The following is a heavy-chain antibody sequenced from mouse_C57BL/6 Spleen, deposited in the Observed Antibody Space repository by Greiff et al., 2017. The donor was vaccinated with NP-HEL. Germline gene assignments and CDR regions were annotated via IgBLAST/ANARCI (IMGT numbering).Heavy chain of an antibody. CDR2: IRNKANGYTT. V-gene: IGHV7-3*01. J-gene: IGHJ4*01. CDR3: ARYLPGTSGAMDY. D-gene: IGHD4-1*01. CDR1: GFTFTDYY. Sequence: EVHLVESGGGLVQPGGSLSLSCTASGFTFTDYYMSWVRQPPGKALEWLGFIRNKANGYTTEYSASVKGRFTISRDNSQSILYLQMNALRAEDSATYDCARYLPGTSGAMDYWGQGTSVTVSS.